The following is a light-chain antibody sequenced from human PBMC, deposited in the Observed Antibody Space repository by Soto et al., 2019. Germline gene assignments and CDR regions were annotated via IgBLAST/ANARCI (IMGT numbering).Light chain of an antibody. V-gene: IGKV3-15*01. CDR3: QHYSNWPPT. Sequence: EMVMTQSPATLSVSPGERVTLSCRASESVHRNLAWYQQKPGQGPSLLIYYASTRATGVPDRFTGSGSGTEFTLTISRLLSEDFGVYHCQHYSNWPPTFGPGTKVEIK. CDR1: ESVHRN. CDR2: YAS. J-gene: IGKJ3*01.